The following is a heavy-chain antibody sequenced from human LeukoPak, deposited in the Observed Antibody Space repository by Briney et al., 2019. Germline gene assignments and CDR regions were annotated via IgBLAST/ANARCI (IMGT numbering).Heavy chain of an antibody. Sequence: GGSLRLSCAASGFTFSSYSMNWVRQVPGKGLEWISYITSISSRIHYADSVRGRFTISRDNAKNSLYLQMDSLRVEDTAVYYCTRDPHSLDFWGQGTRVTVSS. CDR2: ITSISSRI. CDR1: GFTFSSYS. D-gene: IGHD3-9*01. CDR3: TRDPHSLDF. V-gene: IGHV3-48*01. J-gene: IGHJ1*01.